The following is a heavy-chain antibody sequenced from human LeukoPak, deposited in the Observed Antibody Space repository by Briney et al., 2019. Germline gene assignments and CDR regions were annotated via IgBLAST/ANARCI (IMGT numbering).Heavy chain of an antibody. D-gene: IGHD3-3*01. CDR3: ARRGILEWLLSRENYYYYMDV. CDR1: GFSFSSNW. V-gene: IGHV3-7*01. CDR2: INQNGSEI. Sequence: GGSLRLSCAASGFSFSSNWMSWVRQAPGKGLEWVANINQNGSEIYYMNSVKGRFTISRDNAKNSLYLQMNSLRAEDTAVYYCARRGILEWLLSRENYYYYMDVWGKGTTVTVSS. J-gene: IGHJ6*03.